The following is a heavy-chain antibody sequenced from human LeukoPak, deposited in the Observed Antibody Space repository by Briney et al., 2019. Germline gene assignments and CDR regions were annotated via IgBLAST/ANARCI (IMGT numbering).Heavy chain of an antibody. Sequence: GGSLRLSCADSGFTFSSYAMSWVRQAPGKGLEWVSATSGSGDGTFYADSVKGRFTISRENSKNTLYLQMNSLRAEDTAIYYCAKLRDFFDSSGQFDYWGQGTLVTVSS. D-gene: IGHD3-22*01. CDR2: TSGSGDGT. V-gene: IGHV3-23*01. CDR1: GFTFSSYA. J-gene: IGHJ4*02. CDR3: AKLRDFFDSSGQFDY.